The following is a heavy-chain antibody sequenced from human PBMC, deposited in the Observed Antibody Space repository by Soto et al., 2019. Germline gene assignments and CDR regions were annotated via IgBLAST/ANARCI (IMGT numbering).Heavy chain of an antibody. CDR3: AKDLYSSSSLFDY. Sequence: GGSLRLSCAASGFPFSRDAMNWVRQAPGKGLEWVSFIGGSGGGADYADSVKGRFTISRDNSKNTLYLQMNSLRAEDTAVYYCAKDLYSSSSLFDYWGQGTLVTVSS. J-gene: IGHJ4*02. CDR1: GFPFSRDA. CDR2: IGGSGGGA. V-gene: IGHV3-23*01. D-gene: IGHD6-6*01.